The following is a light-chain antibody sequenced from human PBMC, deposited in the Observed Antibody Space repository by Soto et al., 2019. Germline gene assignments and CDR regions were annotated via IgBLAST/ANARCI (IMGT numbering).Light chain of an antibody. CDR3: CSYGSSTTYV. V-gene: IGLV1-40*01. Sequence: QSVLTQPPSVSGAPGQRVSISCTGSSTNIGAGYGVHWYQQRPGTAPKLLIVGGTIRPSGVPDRFSGSKSGNTASLTISGLQAEDEADYYCCSYGSSTTYVFGSGTKLTVL. J-gene: IGLJ1*01. CDR2: GGT. CDR1: STNIGAGYG.